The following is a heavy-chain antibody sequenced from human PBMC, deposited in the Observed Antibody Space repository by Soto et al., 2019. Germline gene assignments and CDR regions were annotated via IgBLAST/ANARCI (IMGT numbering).Heavy chain of an antibody. V-gene: IGHV3-9*01. Sequence: GGSLRLSCAASGFTFDDYAMHWVRQAPGKGLEWASGISWNSGSIGYADSVKGRFTISRDNAKNSLYLQMNSLRAEDTALYYCAKDGIPVSRVFHAFDIWGQGTMVTVSS. CDR1: GFTFDDYA. CDR2: ISWNSGSI. CDR3: AKDGIPVSRVFHAFDI. J-gene: IGHJ3*02. D-gene: IGHD1-20*01.